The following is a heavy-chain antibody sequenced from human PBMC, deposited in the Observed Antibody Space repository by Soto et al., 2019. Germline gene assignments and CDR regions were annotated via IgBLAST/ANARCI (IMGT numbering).Heavy chain of an antibody. V-gene: IGHV4-4*02. D-gene: IGHD2-15*01. CDR3: ARLAVVVVAASHPLWFDP. CDR1: GGSISSSNW. Sequence: QVQLQESGPGLVKPSGTLSLTCAVSGGSISSSNWWSWVRQPPGKGLEWIGEIYHSGSTNYNPSLKSRVTLSVDKSKNQFSLKLSSVTAADTAVYYCARLAVVVVAASHPLWFDPWGQGTLVTVSS. J-gene: IGHJ5*02. CDR2: IYHSGST.